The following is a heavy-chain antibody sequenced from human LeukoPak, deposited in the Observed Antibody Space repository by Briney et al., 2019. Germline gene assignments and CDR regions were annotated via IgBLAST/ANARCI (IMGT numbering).Heavy chain of an antibody. CDR2: FSGSGGST. V-gene: IGHV3-23*01. CDR1: GFTFSTYA. CDR3: ARPRVSVGTYCSGDSCWPDAFDI. J-gene: IGHJ3*02. D-gene: IGHD2-15*01. Sequence: GGSLRLSCAASGFTFSTYAMSWVRQAPGKGLEWVSSFSGSGGSTYYADSVKGRFTISRDNSKNTLYLQMNSLRAEDTAVYYCARPRVSVGTYCSGDSCWPDAFDIWGQGTMVTVSS.